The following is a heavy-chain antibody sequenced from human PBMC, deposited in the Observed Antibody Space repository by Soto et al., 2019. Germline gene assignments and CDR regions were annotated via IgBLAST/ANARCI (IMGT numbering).Heavy chain of an antibody. CDR3: ALRGSGSYFRY. Sequence: SETLSLTCAVSGGSISSGGYSLSWIRQPPGKGLEWIGYIYHSGSTYYNPSLKSRVTISVDRSKNQFSLKLSSVTAADTAVYYCALRGSGSYFRYWGQGTLVTVSS. D-gene: IGHD1-26*01. V-gene: IGHV4-30-2*01. CDR2: IYHSGST. J-gene: IGHJ4*02. CDR1: GGSISSGGYS.